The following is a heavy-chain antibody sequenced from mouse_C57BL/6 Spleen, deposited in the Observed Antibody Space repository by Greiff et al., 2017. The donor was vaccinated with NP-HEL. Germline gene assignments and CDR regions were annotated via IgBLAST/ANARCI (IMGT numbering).Heavy chain of an antibody. CDR3: AREVLRSYYFDY. J-gene: IGHJ2*01. D-gene: IGHD1-1*01. V-gene: IGHV1-81*01. CDR1: GYTFTSYG. CDR2: IYPRSGNT. Sequence: VKLVESGAELARPGASVKLSCKASGYTFTSYGISWVKQRTGQGLEWIGEIYPRSGNTYYNEKFKGKATLTADKSSSTAYMELRSLTSEDSAVYFCAREVLRSYYFDYWGQGTTLTVSS.